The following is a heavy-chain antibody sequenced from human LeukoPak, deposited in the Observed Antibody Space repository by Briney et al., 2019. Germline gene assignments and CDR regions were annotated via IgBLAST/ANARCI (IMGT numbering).Heavy chain of an antibody. Sequence: SETLSLTCTVSGGSITSSFYWSWIRQSPGKGLEWIGYIYNSGGTKYNPSLKSRLTISVDTYKNQFSLNLSSVTAADTAVYYCARASVLLSADYWGQGTLVTVSP. CDR3: ARASVLLSADY. CDR2: IYNSGGT. J-gene: IGHJ4*02. CDR1: GGSITSSFY. V-gene: IGHV4-59*01. D-gene: IGHD3-16*01.